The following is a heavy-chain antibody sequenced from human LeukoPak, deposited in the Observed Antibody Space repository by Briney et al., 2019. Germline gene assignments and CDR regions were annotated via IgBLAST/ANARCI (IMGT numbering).Heavy chain of an antibody. CDR1: GYTFTSYY. D-gene: IGHD3-10*01. Sequence: GASVKVSCKASGYTFTSYYMHWVRQAPGQGLEWMGWISAYNGNTNYAQKLQGRVTMTTDTSTSTAYMELRSLRSDDTAVYYCARDLYYYGSGSYFGGYWGQGTLVTVSS. J-gene: IGHJ4*02. V-gene: IGHV1-18*04. CDR3: ARDLYYYGSGSYFGGY. CDR2: ISAYNGNT.